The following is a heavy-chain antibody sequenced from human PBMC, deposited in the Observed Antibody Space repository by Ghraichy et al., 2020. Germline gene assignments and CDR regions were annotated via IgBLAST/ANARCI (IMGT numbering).Heavy chain of an antibody. Sequence: QTLSLTCTVSGGSISSGGYYWSWIRQRPGKGLEWIGYISYSGNTYYNASLKSRVTLSGDTSKNQFSLNLSSVTAADTAVYYCARVRFGELSRFPHTPWGGSFDYWGQGTLVTVSS. CDR1: GGSISSGGYY. CDR3: ARVRFGELSRFPHTPWGGSFDY. J-gene: IGHJ4*02. D-gene: IGHD3-10*01. CDR2: ISYSGNT. V-gene: IGHV4-31*03.